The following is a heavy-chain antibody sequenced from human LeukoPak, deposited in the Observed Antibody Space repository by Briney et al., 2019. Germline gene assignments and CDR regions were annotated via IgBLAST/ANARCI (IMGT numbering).Heavy chain of an antibody. V-gene: IGHV4-61*01. CDR1: GGSVSSSSYY. CDR2: IYYSGST. CDR3: ARHDYGGNSAWFDP. J-gene: IGHJ5*02. Sequence: PSETLSLTCSVSGGSVSSSSYYWSWIRQPPGKELEWIGYIYYSGSTNYNPSLKSRVTISVDTSKNQFSLKLYSVTAADTAVYYCARHDYGGNSAWFDPWGQGTLVTVSS. D-gene: IGHD4-23*01.